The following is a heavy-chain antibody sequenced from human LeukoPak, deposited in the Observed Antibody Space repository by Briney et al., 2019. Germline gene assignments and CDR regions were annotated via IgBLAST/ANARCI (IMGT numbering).Heavy chain of an antibody. J-gene: IGHJ1*01. V-gene: IGHV4-39*01. Sequence: SETLSLTCTVSGGSISSSSYYWGWIRQPPGKGLEWIGSIYYSGSTYYNPSLKSRVTISVDTSKNQFSLKLSSVTAADTAVYYCARQEIRYFQHWGQGTLVTVPS. D-gene: IGHD5-24*01. CDR1: GGSISSSSYY. CDR3: ARQEIRYFQH. CDR2: IYYSGST.